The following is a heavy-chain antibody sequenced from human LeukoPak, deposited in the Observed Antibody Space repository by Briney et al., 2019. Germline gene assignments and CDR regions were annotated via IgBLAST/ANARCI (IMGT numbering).Heavy chain of an antibody. V-gene: IGHV3-23*01. Sequence: PGGSLRLSCAASGFTFSSYAMSWVRQAPGKGLEWVSATSGSGGSTYYADSVKGRFTISRDNSKNTLYLQMNSLRAEDTAVYYCAKRKGGPAAIEDYMDVWGKGTTVTVSS. J-gene: IGHJ6*03. D-gene: IGHD2-2*01. CDR1: GFTFSSYA. CDR2: TSGSGGST. CDR3: AKRKGGPAAIEDYMDV.